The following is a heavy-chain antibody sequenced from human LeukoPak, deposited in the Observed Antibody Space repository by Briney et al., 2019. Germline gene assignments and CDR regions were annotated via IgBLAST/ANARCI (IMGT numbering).Heavy chain of an antibody. D-gene: IGHD1-26*01. CDR1: GGSISGDY. J-gene: IGHJ4*02. V-gene: IGHV4-59*01. CDR2: TSYSGTT. Sequence: PSETLSLTCTLSGGSISGDYWNWIRQPPGKGLEWIGYTSYSGTTAYKPSLRRRVTMSVDTPKNQLSRNLTTATAPHTARHYRARWHSHGRYFDYWGEGALVTVSS. CDR3: ARWHSHGRYFDY.